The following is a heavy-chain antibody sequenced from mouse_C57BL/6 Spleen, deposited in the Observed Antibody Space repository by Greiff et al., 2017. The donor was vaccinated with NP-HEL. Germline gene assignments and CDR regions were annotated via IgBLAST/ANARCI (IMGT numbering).Heavy chain of an antibody. Sequence: EVQLVESGGGLVKPGGSLKLSCAASGFTFSSYAMSWVRQTPEKRLEWVATISDGGSYTYYPDNVKGRFTISRDNAKNNLYLQMSHLKSEDTAMYYGARDLLLGYYAMDYWGQGTSVTVSS. V-gene: IGHV5-4*01. J-gene: IGHJ4*01. CDR2: ISDGGSYT. D-gene: IGHD1-1*01. CDR1: GFTFSSYA. CDR3: ARDLLLGYYAMDY.